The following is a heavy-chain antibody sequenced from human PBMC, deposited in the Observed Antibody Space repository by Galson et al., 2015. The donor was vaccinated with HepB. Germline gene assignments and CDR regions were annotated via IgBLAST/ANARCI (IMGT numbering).Heavy chain of an antibody. V-gene: IGHV3-48*02. CDR3: ARVGTPDRTYYYYYGMDV. Sequence: LRLSCAASGFTFSSYSMNWVRQAPGKGLEWVSYISSSSSTIYYADSVKGRFTISRDNAKNSLYLQMNSLRDEDTAVYYCARVGTPDRTYYYYYGMDVWGQGTTVTVSS. CDR2: ISSSSSTI. D-gene: IGHD1-14*01. CDR1: GFTFSSYS. J-gene: IGHJ6*02.